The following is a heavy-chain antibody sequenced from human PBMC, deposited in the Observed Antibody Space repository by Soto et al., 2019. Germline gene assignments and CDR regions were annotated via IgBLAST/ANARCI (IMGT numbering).Heavy chain of an antibody. CDR3: ARDWVVAATAKYDY. D-gene: IGHD2-15*01. CDR1: VYTFTSYA. Sequence: ASVMVPCKASVYTFTSYAMHWVRQAPGQRLEWMGWINAGNGNTKYSQKFQGRVTITRDTSASTAYMELSSLRSEDTAVYYCARDWVVAATAKYDYWGQGTLVTVSS. J-gene: IGHJ4*02. CDR2: INAGNGNT. V-gene: IGHV1-3*01.